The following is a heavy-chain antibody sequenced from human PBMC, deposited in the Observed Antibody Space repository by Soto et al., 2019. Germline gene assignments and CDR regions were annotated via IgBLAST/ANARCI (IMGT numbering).Heavy chain of an antibody. J-gene: IGHJ4*02. Sequence: KASETLSLTCRVSGSSITNSFYWGWIRQSPEKGLEWIGSISHTGRTSYNPSLKSRVSISVDTSKNQFSLTLTSVTAADTAVYYCARDPANLALAVAYFDSWGQGTLVT. CDR3: ARDPANLALAVAYFDS. D-gene: IGHD2-15*01. CDR2: ISHTGRT. CDR1: GSSITNSFY. V-gene: IGHV4-38-2*02.